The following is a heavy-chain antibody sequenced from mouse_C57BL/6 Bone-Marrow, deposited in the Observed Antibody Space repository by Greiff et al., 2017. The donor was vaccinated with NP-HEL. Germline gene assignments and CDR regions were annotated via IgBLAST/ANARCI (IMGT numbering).Heavy chain of an antibody. J-gene: IGHJ2*01. D-gene: IGHD6-1*01. V-gene: IGHV1-59*01. CDR1: GYTFTSYW. Sequence: QVQLQQPGAELVRPGTSVKLSCKASGYTFTSYWMHWVKQRPGQGLGWIGVIDPSDSYTNYNQKFKGKATLTVDTSSSTAYMQLSSLTSEDSAVYYCARPLMYYFDYWGQGTTLTVSS. CDR3: ARPLMYYFDY. CDR2: IDPSDSYT.